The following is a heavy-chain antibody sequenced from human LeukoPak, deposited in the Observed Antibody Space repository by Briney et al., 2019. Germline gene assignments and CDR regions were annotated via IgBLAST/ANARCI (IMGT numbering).Heavy chain of an antibody. Sequence: GGSLRLSCTASGFPFSSYATSWFRQTPGKGLEWVSSIIASGGTTYYADSVKGRFTISRDNSKNTVYLQMNTLRAEDTAIYYCAKGAGGSYGLYYFDYWGQGALVTVSS. CDR3: AKGAGGSYGLYYFDY. CDR2: IIASGGTT. D-gene: IGHD3-10*01. V-gene: IGHV3-23*01. CDR1: GFPFSSYA. J-gene: IGHJ4*02.